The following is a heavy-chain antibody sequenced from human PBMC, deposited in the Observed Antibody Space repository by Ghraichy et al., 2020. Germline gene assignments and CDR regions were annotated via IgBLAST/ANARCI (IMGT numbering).Heavy chain of an antibody. CDR3: VRGGSRRNDFDL. Sequence: GGSLRLSCVGSGFTFSSYWMHWVRQAPGKGLVWVSRINSDGSGTSYADSVKGRFTISGDNAKSTLYLQMNSLRAEDTAVYYCVRGGSRRNDFDLWGQGTMVAVSS. CDR1: GFTFSSYW. J-gene: IGHJ3*01. D-gene: IGHD1-1*01. CDR2: INSDGSGT. V-gene: IGHV3-74*01.